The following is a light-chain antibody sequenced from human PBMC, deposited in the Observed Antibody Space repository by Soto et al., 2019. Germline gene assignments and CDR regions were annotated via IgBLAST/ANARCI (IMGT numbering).Light chain of an antibody. CDR2: GAS. J-gene: IGKJ1*01. CDR1: QSVSSSY. Sequence: SVLTQSPGTLSLAPGEIATLSCSSSQSVSSSYLAWYQQKPGQAPRLLIYGASSRATGIPDRFSGSGSGTDFTLTISRLEPEDFAVYYCQQYGSSPRTFGQGTKVDIK. CDR3: QQYGSSPRT. V-gene: IGKV3-20*01.